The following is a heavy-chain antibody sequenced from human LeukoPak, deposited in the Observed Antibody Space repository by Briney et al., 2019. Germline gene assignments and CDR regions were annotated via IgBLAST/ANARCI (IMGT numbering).Heavy chain of an antibody. CDR2: IYHSGGT. CDR3: ARGVDYYGV. CDR1: AVSFSGYS. Sequence: SDTLSLTCAVYAVSFSGYSWDWIPQPPVKGLEWIGEIYHSGGTNYHPSLESRVTISVDTSKKQFSLKLSSVTAADTAVYYCARGVDYYGVWGQGTLVTVSS. D-gene: IGHD3-10*01. V-gene: IGHV4-34*01. J-gene: IGHJ4*02.